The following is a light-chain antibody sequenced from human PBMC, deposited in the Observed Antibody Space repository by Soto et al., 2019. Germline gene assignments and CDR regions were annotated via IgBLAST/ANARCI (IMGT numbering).Light chain of an antibody. CDR2: AAS. Sequence: DIQMTQSPSSLSASVGDRVTITCRASQGIGNDLGWYQQKPGKAPKRLIYAASSLQSGVPSRFSGSGSGTEFTLTISSQQPEDFATYYCLQHNSYPRTFGQGTKVEIK. V-gene: IGKV1-17*01. CDR3: LQHNSYPRT. CDR1: QGIGND. J-gene: IGKJ1*01.